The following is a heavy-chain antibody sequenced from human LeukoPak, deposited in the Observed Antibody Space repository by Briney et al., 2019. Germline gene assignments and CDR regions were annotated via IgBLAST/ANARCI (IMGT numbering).Heavy chain of an antibody. CDR3: AKDRRYSYGARFDY. CDR2: ISCDGSNK. D-gene: IGHD5-18*01. Sequence: LPGGSLRLSCAASGFTFSSYGMHWVRQAPGKGLEWVAVISCDGSNKYYADSVKGRFTISRDNSKNTLYLQMNSLRAEDTAVYYCAKDRRYSYGARFDYWGQGTLVTVSS. V-gene: IGHV3-30*18. CDR1: GFTFSSYG. J-gene: IGHJ4*02.